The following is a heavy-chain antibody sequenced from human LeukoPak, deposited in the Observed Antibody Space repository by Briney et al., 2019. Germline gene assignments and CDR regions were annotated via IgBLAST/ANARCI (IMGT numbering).Heavy chain of an antibody. Sequence: GGSLRLSCAASGFTVSSNYMSWVRQAQGKGLEWVSVIYSGGSTYYADSVKGRFTISRDNSKNTLYLQMNSLRAEDTAVYYCAREDYGRSRYYYGMDVWGQGTTVTVSS. CDR3: AREDYGRSRYYYGMDV. CDR2: IYSGGST. D-gene: IGHD4-17*01. CDR1: GFTVSSNY. V-gene: IGHV3-66*01. J-gene: IGHJ6*02.